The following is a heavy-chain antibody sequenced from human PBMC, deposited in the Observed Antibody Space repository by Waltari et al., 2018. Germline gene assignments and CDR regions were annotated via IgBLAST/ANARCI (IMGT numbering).Heavy chain of an antibody. V-gene: IGHV5-51*01. J-gene: IGHJ2*01. CDR1: GYSFTSYW. D-gene: IGHD2-21*01. CDR2: IYPGDSDT. Sequence: EVQLVQSGAEVKKPGESLKISCKGSGYSFTSYWNGWVRQLPGKVLEWIGIIYPGDSDTRYSPSFQGQVTSSADKSISTAYLQWSSLKASDTAMYYCARRPVGVGSWYFDLWGRGTLVTVSS. CDR3: ARRPVGVGSWYFDL.